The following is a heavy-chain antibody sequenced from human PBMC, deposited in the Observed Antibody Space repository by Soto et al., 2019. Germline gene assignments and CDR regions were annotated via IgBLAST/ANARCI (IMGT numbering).Heavy chain of an antibody. CDR1: GFTFSSYA. J-gene: IGHJ4*02. CDR3: AKNQGSLLWFGELSVNFDY. D-gene: IGHD3-10*01. CDR2: ISGSGGST. Sequence: VSLRLSCAASGFTFSSYAMSWVRQAPGKGLEWVSAISGSGGSTYYADSVKGRFTISRDNSKNTLYLQMNSLRAEDTAVYYCAKNQGSLLWFGELSVNFDYWGQGTLVTVSS. V-gene: IGHV3-23*01.